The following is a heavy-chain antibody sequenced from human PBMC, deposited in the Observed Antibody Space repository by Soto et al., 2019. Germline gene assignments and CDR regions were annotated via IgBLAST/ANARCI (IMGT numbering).Heavy chain of an antibody. V-gene: IGHV4-4*02. Sequence: SETLSINCAVSGGSIISSNWWNCVRQPPGKGLEWIGEIYHSGSTYYKPSLKSRVAMSVDTSKNQFSLKLTSATAADTAVYYCARRDWSGSTSHFYFDYWGQGVLVTVSS. CDR2: IYHSGST. CDR3: ARRDWSGSTSHFYFDY. D-gene: IGHD3-9*01. CDR1: GGSIISSNW. J-gene: IGHJ4*02.